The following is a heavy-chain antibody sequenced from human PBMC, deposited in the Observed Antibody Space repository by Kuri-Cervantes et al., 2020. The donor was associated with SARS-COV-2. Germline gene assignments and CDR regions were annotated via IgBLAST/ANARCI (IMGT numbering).Heavy chain of an antibody. D-gene: IGHD1-1*01. CDR3: ARHYAFDNFHK. J-gene: IGHJ4*02. V-gene: IGHV4-39*01. Sequence: GSLRLSCTVSGASISSSTYYWGWIRQSPGRGLEWIGSIYESGDTYYSSSLKSRPSLSVDTSRNQFSLRLTSVTAADTAIYYCARHYAFDNFHKWGQGTQVTGYS. CDR1: GASISSSTYY. CDR2: IYESGDT.